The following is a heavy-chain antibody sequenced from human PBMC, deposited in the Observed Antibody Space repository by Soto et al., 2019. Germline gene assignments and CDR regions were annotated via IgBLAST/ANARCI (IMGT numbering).Heavy chain of an antibody. CDR2: INGDGSST. CDR3: ARGIQWRYGMDV. J-gene: IGHJ6*02. CDR1: GFAFDSPW. D-gene: IGHD5-12*01. Sequence: VQLVESGGGLVQPGGSLRPSCAAAGFAFDSPWMHWVRQPQGKGLVWVPRINGDGSSTFYADSVKGRFTISRDNARNTVYLQMNSLRAEDTAVYYCARGIQWRYGMDVWGQGTTVTVSS. V-gene: IGHV3-74*01.